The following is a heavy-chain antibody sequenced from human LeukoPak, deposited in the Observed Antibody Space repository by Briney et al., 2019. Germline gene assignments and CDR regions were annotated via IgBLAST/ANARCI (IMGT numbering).Heavy chain of an antibody. V-gene: IGHV3-23*01. D-gene: IGHD6-19*01. CDR1: GFTLSNYA. Sequence: PGGSLRLSLAATGFTLSNYAMHWVRPAPGKGLAWVSAISGSRGSTYYADSVKGRFTISRDNSKNTLYLQMNSLRAEDTAVYYCAKGRSGWYFDYWGQGTLVTVSS. CDR3: AKGRSGWYFDY. CDR2: ISGSRGST. J-gene: IGHJ4*02.